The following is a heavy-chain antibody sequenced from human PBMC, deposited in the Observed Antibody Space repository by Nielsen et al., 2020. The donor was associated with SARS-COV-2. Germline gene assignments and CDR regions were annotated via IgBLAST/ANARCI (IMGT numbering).Heavy chain of an antibody. D-gene: IGHD3-22*01. J-gene: IGHJ4*02. CDR1: GYTFTSYG. Sequence: ASVKVSCKASGYTFTSYGISWVRQAPGQGLEWMGWISAYNGNTNYAQKLQGRVTMTTDTSTSTAYMELRSLRSDDTAVYYCARFSRYYYDSSGYPANFDYWGQGTLVTVPQ. V-gene: IGHV1-18*01. CDR2: ISAYNGNT. CDR3: ARFSRYYYDSSGYPANFDY.